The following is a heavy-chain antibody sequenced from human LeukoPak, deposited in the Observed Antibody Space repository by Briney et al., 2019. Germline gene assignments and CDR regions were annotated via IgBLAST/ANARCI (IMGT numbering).Heavy chain of an antibody. D-gene: IGHD1-26*01. CDR1: GFTFSSYS. CDR3: ARDMSGSYHYYFDY. Sequence: GGSLRISCAASGFTFSSYSMNWVRQAPGKGLEWVSSISSSSSYIYYADSVKGRFTISRDNAKNSLYLQMNSLRAEDTAVYYCARDMSGSYHYYFDYWGQGTLVTVSS. J-gene: IGHJ4*02. CDR2: ISSSSSYI. V-gene: IGHV3-21*01.